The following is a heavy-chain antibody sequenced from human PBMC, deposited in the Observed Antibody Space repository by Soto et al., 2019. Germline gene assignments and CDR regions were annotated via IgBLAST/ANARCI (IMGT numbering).Heavy chain of an antibody. CDR3: ARNGRCSGGSCYSYYYYYMDV. CDR2: MNPNSGNT. V-gene: IGHV1-8*01. D-gene: IGHD2-15*01. J-gene: IGHJ6*03. CDR1: GYTFTSYD. Sequence: GASVKVSCKASGYTFTSYDINWVRQATGQGLEWMGWMNPNSGNTGYAQKFQGRVTITRDTSASTAYMELSSLRSEDTAVYYCARNGRCSGGSCYSYYYYYMDVWGKGTTVTVSS.